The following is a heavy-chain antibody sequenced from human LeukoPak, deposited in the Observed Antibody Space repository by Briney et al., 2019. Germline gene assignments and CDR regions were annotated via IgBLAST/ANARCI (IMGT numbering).Heavy chain of an antibody. J-gene: IGHJ6*03. CDR2: IYYSGST. Sequence: SETLSLTCTVSGGSISSSSYYWGWIRQPPGKGLEWIGSIYYSGSTYYNPSLKSRVTISVDTSKNQFSLKLSSVTAADTAVYYCARSAACSSTSCYSNYYYYYMDVWGKGTTVTVSS. D-gene: IGHD2-2*01. V-gene: IGHV4-39*07. CDR1: GGSISSSSYY. CDR3: ARSAACSSTSCYSNYYYYYMDV.